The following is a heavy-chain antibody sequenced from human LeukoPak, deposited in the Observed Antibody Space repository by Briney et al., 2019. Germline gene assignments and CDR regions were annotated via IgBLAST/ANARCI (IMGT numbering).Heavy chain of an antibody. CDR3: MTDGLWDPAGY. CDR1: GFPFSEAW. CDR2: IKSKADGATI. Sequence: TGGSLRLSCAASGFPFSEAWMRWVRQAPGKGLEWVGRIKSKADGATIDYAAPVKGRFTISRDDSENTLYLQMSRLKTEYTAVYYCMTDGLWDPAGYWGQGTLVTVSS. J-gene: IGHJ4*02. V-gene: IGHV3-15*01. D-gene: IGHD6-13*01.